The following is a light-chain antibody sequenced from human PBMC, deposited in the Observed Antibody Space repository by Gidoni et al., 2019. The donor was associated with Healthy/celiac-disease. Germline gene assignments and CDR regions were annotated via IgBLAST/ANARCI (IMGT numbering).Light chain of an antibody. Sequence: ELVLTQSPGTLSLSPGERATRSCRASQSVSSSYLAWYQQKPGQAPRLLIYSASSRATGIPDRFSGSGSGTDFTLTISRLEPEDFAVYYCQQYGSSPRTFGQGTKVEIK. V-gene: IGKV3-20*01. CDR2: SAS. CDR1: QSVSSSY. J-gene: IGKJ1*01. CDR3: QQYGSSPRT.